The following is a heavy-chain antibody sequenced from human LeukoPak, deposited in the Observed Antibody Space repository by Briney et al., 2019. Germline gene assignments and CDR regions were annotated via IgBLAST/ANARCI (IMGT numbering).Heavy chain of an antibody. CDR1: GGSFSGYY. D-gene: IGHD6-13*01. CDR3: ARTPGIAAAGTKVWFDP. CDR2: INHSGST. Sequence: PSETLSLTCAVYGGSFSGYYWSWIRQPPGKGLEWIGEINHSGSTNYNPSLKSRVTISVDRSKNQFSLKLSSVTAADTAVYYCARTPGIAAAGTKVWFDPWGQGTLVTVSP. V-gene: IGHV4-34*01. J-gene: IGHJ5*02.